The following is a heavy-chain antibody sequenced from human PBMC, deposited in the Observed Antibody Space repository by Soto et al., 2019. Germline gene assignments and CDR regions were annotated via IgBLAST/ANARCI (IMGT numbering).Heavy chain of an antibody. V-gene: IGHV3-30*18. CDR3: AKEVRYYYDSRGVDAFDI. J-gene: IGHJ3*02. CDR1: GFTFSSYG. Sequence: QVQLVESGGGVVQPGRSLRLSCAASGFTFSSYGMHWVRQAPGKGQEWVAVISYHGSDQYYADSVKGRYTISRDNSKNTVHLQMNSLRAEDTAVYYCAKEVRYYYDSRGVDAFDIWGQGTVVTVSS. D-gene: IGHD3-22*01. CDR2: ISYHGSDQ.